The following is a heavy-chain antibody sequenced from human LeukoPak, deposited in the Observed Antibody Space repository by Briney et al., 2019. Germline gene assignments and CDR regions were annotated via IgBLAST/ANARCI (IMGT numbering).Heavy chain of an antibody. V-gene: IGHV4-39*07. J-gene: IGHJ4*02. CDR1: GGSISSSSYY. CDR3: AGGEQQRIQTSVDY. CDR2: IYYSGST. D-gene: IGHD6-13*01. Sequence: PSETLSLTCTISGGSISSSSYYWGWIRPPPGKGLEWIGSIYYSGSTYYNPSLKSRVTISVDTSKNQFSLKLSSVTAADTAVYYCAGGEQQRIQTSVDYWGQGTLVTVSS.